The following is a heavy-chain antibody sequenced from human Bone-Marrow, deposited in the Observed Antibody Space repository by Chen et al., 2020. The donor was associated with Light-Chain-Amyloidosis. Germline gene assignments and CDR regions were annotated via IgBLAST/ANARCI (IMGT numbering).Heavy chain of an antibody. J-gene: IGHJ4*02. D-gene: IGHD6-13*01. Sequence: EVQLVESGGGLVQRGGSLRLSCAGSGFTFSNFAMSWIRQAPGKGLEWVSGISARGDSPHYAESVKGRFTISRDNPKSTLYMEINSLRAEDTAVYYCAKEESASGPYDYWGRGTLVTVPS. CDR2: ISARGDSP. CDR3: AKEESASGPYDY. CDR1: GFTFSNFA. V-gene: IGHV3-23*04.